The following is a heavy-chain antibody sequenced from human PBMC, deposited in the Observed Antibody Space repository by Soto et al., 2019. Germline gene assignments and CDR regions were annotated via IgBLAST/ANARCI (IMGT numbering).Heavy chain of an antibody. Sequence: SQTLSLTCAISGDSVSSNSAGWIWVRQTPSRGLEWLGRTYYKSKWYYNSAVSVKSRITINPDTSKNQFSLQLNSVTPEDTAVYYCSRGSWDDVSGHYYMDVWGKGTTVTVSS. V-gene: IGHV6-1*01. CDR2: TYYKSKWYY. CDR3: SRGSWDDVSGHYYMDV. D-gene: IGHD3-3*01. J-gene: IGHJ6*03. CDR1: GDSVSSNSAG.